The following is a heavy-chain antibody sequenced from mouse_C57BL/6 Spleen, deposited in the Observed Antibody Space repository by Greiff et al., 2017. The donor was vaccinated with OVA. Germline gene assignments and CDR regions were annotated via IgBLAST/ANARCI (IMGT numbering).Heavy chain of an antibody. CDR3: ARHEEGAYYSNYLFAY. CDR1: GYTFTEYT. Sequence: VQLVESGAELVKPGASVKLSCKASGYTFTEYTIHWVKQRSGQGLEWIGWFYPGSGSIKYNENFKDKATLTADKSSSTVYMELSRLTSEDSAVYFCARHEEGAYYSNYLFAYWGQGTLVTVSA. CDR2: FYPGSGSI. D-gene: IGHD2-5*01. J-gene: IGHJ3*01. V-gene: IGHV1-62-2*01.